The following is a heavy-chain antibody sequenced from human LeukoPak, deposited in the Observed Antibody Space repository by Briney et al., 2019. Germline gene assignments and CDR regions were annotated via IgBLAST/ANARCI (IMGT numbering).Heavy chain of an antibody. CDR2: IYYSGST. D-gene: IGHD2-21*02. CDR1: GHSISSNSYY. Sequence: SETLSLTCTVSGHSISSNSYYCAWIRQPPARVLVTIWSIYYSGSTNYNPTLKSRVTMSVDTSKSQFSVKPSSVTAAHTAVYYCARQPLEFCGGDCYSGYFQHWGQGTLVTVSS. CDR3: ARQPLEFCGGDCYSGYFQH. V-gene: IGHV4-39*01. J-gene: IGHJ1*01.